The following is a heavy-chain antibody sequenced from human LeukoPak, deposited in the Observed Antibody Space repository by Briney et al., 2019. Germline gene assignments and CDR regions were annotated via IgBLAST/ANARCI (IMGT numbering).Heavy chain of an antibody. J-gene: IGHJ3*02. CDR3: ALGLRYCSSTSCYPYAFDI. CDR2: IGGSGGST. D-gene: IGHD2-2*01. V-gene: IGHV3-23*01. CDR1: GFTFSSYV. Sequence: PGGSLRLSCVASGFTFSSYVMSWVRQAPGKGLEWVSGIGGSGGSTYYADSVKGRFTISRDNSKNTLYVQMNSLRAADTAVYYCALGLRYCSSTSCYPYAFDIWSQGTMVTVSS.